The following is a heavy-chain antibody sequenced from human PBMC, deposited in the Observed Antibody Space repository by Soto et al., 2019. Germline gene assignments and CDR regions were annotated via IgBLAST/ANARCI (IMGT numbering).Heavy chain of an antibody. V-gene: IGHV3-33*01. Sequence: QVQLVESGGGVVQPGRALRLSCVASGFTFSDYGMHWVRQAPGKGLEWVGAIWFDGDNKFYADSVKGRFTISRDNSKNTLYLQMNSLSGDDTAVYYCAREHSSTWYNGMDVWGQGTTVTVSS. J-gene: IGHJ6*02. CDR3: AREHSSTWYNGMDV. D-gene: IGHD6-19*01. CDR1: GFTFSDYG. CDR2: IWFDGDNK.